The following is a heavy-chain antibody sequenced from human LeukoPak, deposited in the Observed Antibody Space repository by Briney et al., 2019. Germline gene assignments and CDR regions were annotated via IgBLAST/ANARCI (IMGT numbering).Heavy chain of an antibody. CDR3: ARFGRISGKATLY. V-gene: IGHV3-64*01. CDR2: ISSNGGST. D-gene: IGHD2/OR15-2a*01. J-gene: IGHJ4*02. Sequence: GGSLRLSCAASGFTFSSYAMHWVRQAPGKGLEYVSAISSNGGSTYYANSVKGRFTIPRDNSKNTLYLQMGSLRDEDMAVYYCARFGRISGKATLYWGQGTLVTVSS. CDR1: GFTFSSYA.